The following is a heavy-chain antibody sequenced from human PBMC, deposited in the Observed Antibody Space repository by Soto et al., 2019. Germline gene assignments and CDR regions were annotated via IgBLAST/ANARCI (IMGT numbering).Heavy chain of an antibody. CDR3: AREGGVWGSFRYFDY. Sequence: QVQLVQSGVEVQKPGASVKVSCKASGYTFSSYVINWLRQAPGQGLEWMGWISPYNGNTNYGQNLQGRVTMTTDTSTSIVDMELRSLRSDDTAVYYCAREGGVWGSFRYFDYWSQGTLVTVSP. D-gene: IGHD3-16*02. J-gene: IGHJ4*02. CDR1: GYTFSSYV. CDR2: ISPYNGNT. V-gene: IGHV1-18*04.